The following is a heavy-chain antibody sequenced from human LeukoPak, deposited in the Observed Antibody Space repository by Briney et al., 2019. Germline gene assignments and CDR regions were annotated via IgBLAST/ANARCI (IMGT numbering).Heavy chain of an antibody. V-gene: IGHV1-69*05. J-gene: IGHJ4*02. CDR1: GGTFSSYA. CDR2: IIPIFGTA. Sequence: SVTVSCKASGGTFSSYAISWVRQAPGQGLEWMGGIIPIFGTANYAQKFQGRVTITTDESTSTAYMELSSLRSEDTAVYYCASPGITGTTGYFDYWGQGTLVTVSS. CDR3: ASPGITGTTGYFDY. D-gene: IGHD1-20*01.